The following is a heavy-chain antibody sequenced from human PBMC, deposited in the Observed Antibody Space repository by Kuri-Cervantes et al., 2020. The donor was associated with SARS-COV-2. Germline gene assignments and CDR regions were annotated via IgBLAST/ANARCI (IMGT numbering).Heavy chain of an antibody. J-gene: IGHJ5*02. Sequence: GESLKISCAASGFTFSSYAMHRVRQAPGKGLEYVSAISSNGGSTYYANSVKGRFTISRDNSKNTLYPQMGSLRAEDMAVYYCARDSREYCSSTSCSWFDPWGQGALVTVSS. D-gene: IGHD2-2*01. CDR1: GFTFSSYA. V-gene: IGHV3-64*01. CDR3: ARDSREYCSSTSCSWFDP. CDR2: ISSNGGST.